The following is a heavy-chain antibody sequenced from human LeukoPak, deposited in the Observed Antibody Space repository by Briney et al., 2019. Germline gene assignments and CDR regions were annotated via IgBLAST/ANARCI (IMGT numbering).Heavy chain of an antibody. V-gene: IGHV3-53*01. D-gene: IGHD5-12*01. J-gene: IGHJ4*02. CDR1: GGSISSSNW. CDR2: IYSGGST. CDR3: ARGPSGYHNT. Sequence: GTLSLTCAVSGGSISSSNWWNWVRQTPGKGLEWVSVIYSGGSTYYADSVEGRFTISRDNSKNTLYLQMNSLRAEDTAVYYCARGPSGYHNTGGQGTLVTVSS.